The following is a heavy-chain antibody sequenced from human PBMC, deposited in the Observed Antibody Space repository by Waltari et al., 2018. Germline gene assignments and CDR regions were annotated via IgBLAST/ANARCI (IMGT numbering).Heavy chain of an antibody. J-gene: IGHJ4*02. V-gene: IGHV1-46*01. CDR3: TRSKSGVIDY. CDR1: GYTFSSYY. D-gene: IGHD3-10*01. Sequence: QVQLVQSGAEVKKPGASVKVSCKTSGYTFSSYYMNWVRQAPGQGLEWMGIINSSGGGTNYAQKVQGRVTMTRDTSTSTVYMELSSLRSEDTAVYYCTRSKSGVIDYWGQGTLVTVSS. CDR2: INSSGGGT.